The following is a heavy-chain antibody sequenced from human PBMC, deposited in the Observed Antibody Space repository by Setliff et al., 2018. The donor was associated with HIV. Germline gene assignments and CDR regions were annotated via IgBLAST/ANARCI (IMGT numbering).Heavy chain of an antibody. CDR2: ISASSVNT. V-gene: IGHV1-18*01. CDR3: ARVPVSSYYYYMDV. Sequence: ASVKVSCKASGYTFNTYGISWVRQAPGQGLEWVGSISASSVNTNYTQGRVTMTTDTSTSTAYMELRSLRSDDSAVYYCARVPVSSYYYYMDVWGKGTTVTVSS. J-gene: IGHJ6*03. D-gene: IGHD6-13*01. CDR1: GYTFNTYG.